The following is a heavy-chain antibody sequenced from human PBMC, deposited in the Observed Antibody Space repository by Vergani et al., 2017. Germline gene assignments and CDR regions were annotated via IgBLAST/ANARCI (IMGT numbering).Heavy chain of an antibody. Sequence: QVNLQESGPGLVKPSETLSLTCAVSGDSISSGNNWGWIRQPPGKGLEWISIVSHSGDTYFNPSLKGRVSISMYTSKNYFFLTLSSVTAADTAMYYCARRSSSYYFDIWGQGVLITVSS. D-gene: IGHD3-22*01. CDR2: VSHSGDT. J-gene: IGHJ5*02. V-gene: IGHV4-38-2*01. CDR3: ARRSSSYYFDI. CDR1: GDSISSGNN.